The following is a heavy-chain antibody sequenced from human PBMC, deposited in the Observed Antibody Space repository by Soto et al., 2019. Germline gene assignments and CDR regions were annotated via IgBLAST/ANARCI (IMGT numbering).Heavy chain of an antibody. V-gene: IGHV3-48*02. CDR1: GFSFSRYS. CDR3: ARGTSSFYYDSRDYQNLFDY. D-gene: IGHD3-22*01. J-gene: IGHJ4*02. CDR2: ISSSSSTI. Sequence: GGSLRLSCAASGFSFSRYSMNWVRQAPGKGLQWISYISSSSSTIYYIDSVKARFAISRDNAMNSLYLQMNSLRDEDSAIYYCARGTSSFYYDSRDYQNLFDYWGQGALVTVSS.